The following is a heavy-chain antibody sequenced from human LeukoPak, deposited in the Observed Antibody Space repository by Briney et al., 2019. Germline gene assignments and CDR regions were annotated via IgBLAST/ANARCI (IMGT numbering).Heavy chain of an antibody. CDR2: IWYDGSNK. Sequence: GGSLRLSCAASGFTFSSYGMHWVRQAPGKGLEWVAVIWYDGSNKYYADSVKGRFTISRDNSKNTLYLQMNSLRAEDTAVYYCARAPYGSEQCNWFDPWGQGTLVTVSS. CDR1: GFTFSSYG. J-gene: IGHJ5*02. V-gene: IGHV3-33*01. CDR3: ARAPYGSEQCNWFDP. D-gene: IGHD3-10*01.